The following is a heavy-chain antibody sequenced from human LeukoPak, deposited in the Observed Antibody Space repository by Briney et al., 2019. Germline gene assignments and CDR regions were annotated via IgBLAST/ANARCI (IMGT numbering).Heavy chain of an antibody. CDR3: ARAIRGKTVGYVYFDL. D-gene: IGHD4-23*01. J-gene: IGHJ2*01. CDR2: INTNTGNP. V-gene: IGHV7-4-1*02. CDR1: GYSFSNYA. Sequence: ASVKVSCKASGYSFSNYAMNWVRQAPGQGLEWMGWINTNTGNPTYAQGFTGRFVFSLDISVSTAYLQISSLKAEDTAVYYCARAIRGKTVGYVYFDLWGRGTLVTVSS.